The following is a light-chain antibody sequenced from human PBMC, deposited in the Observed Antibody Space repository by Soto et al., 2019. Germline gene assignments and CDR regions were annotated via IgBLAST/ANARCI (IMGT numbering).Light chain of an antibody. J-gene: IGLJ3*02. CDR1: SSDVGSYNL. Sequence: QSVLTQPASVSGSPGQSITISCTGTSSDVGSYNLVSWYQRHPGTAPKLMMYEDTKRPSGISDRFSGSKSGNTASLTISGLQAEDEADYYCCSYAGSNTLWVFGGGTKLTVL. V-gene: IGLV2-23*01. CDR2: EDT. CDR3: CSYAGSNTLWV.